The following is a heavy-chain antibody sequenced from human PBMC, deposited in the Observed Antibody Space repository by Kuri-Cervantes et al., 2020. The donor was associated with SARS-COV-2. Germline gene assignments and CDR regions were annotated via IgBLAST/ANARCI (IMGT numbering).Heavy chain of an antibody. Sequence: ASVKVSCKASGYTFTSYGISWVRQAPGQGLEWMGWISAYNGNTNYAQKFQERVTITRDMSTSTAYMELSSLRSEDTAVYYCAADESDCSGGSCYHDGAYWGQGTLVTVSS. CDR1: GYTFTSYG. CDR2: ISAYNGNT. V-gene: IGHV1-18*04. CDR3: AADESDCSGGSCYHDGAY. D-gene: IGHD2-15*01. J-gene: IGHJ4*02.